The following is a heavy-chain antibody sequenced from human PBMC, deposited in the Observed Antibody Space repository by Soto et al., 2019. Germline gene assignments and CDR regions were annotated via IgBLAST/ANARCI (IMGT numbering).Heavy chain of an antibody. CDR1: GFTFDDYG. CDR2: INWNGGST. V-gene: IGHV3-20*04. D-gene: IGHD3-22*01. Sequence: EVQLVESGGGVARPGGSLRLSCAASGFTFDDYGMSWVRQAPGKGLEWVSGINWNGGSTGYADSVKGRFTISRDNDKNSLYLQMNSLRAEYTALYYCARGAGYYDHTPQYFDYWGQGTLVTVSS. CDR3: ARGAGYYDHTPQYFDY. J-gene: IGHJ4*02.